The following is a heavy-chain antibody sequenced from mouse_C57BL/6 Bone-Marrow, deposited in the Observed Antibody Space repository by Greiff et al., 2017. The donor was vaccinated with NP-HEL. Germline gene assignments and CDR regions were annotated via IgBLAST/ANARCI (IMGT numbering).Heavy chain of an antibody. CDR3: AKKRNYYGDYYAMDY. CDR2: IWSGGST. D-gene: IGHD1-1*01. J-gene: IGHJ4*01. Sequence: VQLKESGPGLVQPSQSLSITCTVSGFSLTSYGVHWVRQPPGKGLEWLGVIWSGGSTDYNAAFISRLSISKDNSKSQVFFKMNSLQADDTAIYYCAKKRNYYGDYYAMDYWGQGTSVTVSS. CDR1: GFSLTSYG. V-gene: IGHV2-4*01.